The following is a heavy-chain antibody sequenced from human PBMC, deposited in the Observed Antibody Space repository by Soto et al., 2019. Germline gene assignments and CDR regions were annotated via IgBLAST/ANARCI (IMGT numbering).Heavy chain of an antibody. V-gene: IGHV1-69*02. CDR3: ATLLLAYCGEDCPMADY. Sequence: QVQLVQSGAEVKKPGSSVTVSCKASGGTFSSYTISWVRQAPGQGLEWMGRIIPILGIPNYAQKFQGRVTITADKSTIAAYMELSSLRSEDTAVYYCATLLLAYCGEDCPMADYWGQGTLVTVSS. J-gene: IGHJ4*02. CDR2: IIPILGIP. D-gene: IGHD2-21*02. CDR1: GGTFSSYT.